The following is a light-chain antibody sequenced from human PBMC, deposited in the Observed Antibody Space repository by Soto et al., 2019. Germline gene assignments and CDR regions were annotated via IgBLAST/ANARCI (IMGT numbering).Light chain of an antibody. V-gene: IGLV2-14*01. J-gene: IGLJ1*01. CDR1: SSDVGGYNY. CDR2: DVS. Sequence: QSVLTQPASVSGSPGQSITISCPGTSSDVGGYNYVSWYQQHPGKAPKFMIYDVSNRPSGVSNRFSGSKSGNTASLTISGLQAEDEADYYCRSYTTSNTRQIVFGTGTKV. CDR3: RSYTTSNTRQIV.